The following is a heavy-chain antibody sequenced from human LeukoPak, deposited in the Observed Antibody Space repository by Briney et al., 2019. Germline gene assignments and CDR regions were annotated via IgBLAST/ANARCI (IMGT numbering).Heavy chain of an antibody. CDR2: ISKDADAT. V-gene: IGHV3-23*01. CDR1: GFTFRSYA. D-gene: IGHD2-15*01. J-gene: IGHJ4*02. Sequence: GGSLRLSCAASGFTFRSYAMSWVRQAPGKGLEWASAISKDADATYYAGSVKGRFTISRDNSKDTLSLQMNSLRAEDTAVYYCAKESPYCHGTDCRIYYFDSWGQGILVTVSS. CDR3: AKESPYCHGTDCRIYYFDS.